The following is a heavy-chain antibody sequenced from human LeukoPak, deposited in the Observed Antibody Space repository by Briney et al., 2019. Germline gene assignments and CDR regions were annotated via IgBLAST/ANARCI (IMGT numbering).Heavy chain of an antibody. D-gene: IGHD6-19*01. J-gene: IGHJ4*02. Sequence: QPGGSLRLSCAASGFTFRGYWMSWVRQAPGKGLEWVAKIDQDGSEKYYVDSVKGRFTISRDNGKNSLYLQMKSLRAEDTAVYYCARDGGVAGLFDYWGQGTLVTVSS. CDR3: ARDGGVAGLFDY. V-gene: IGHV3-7*01. CDR1: GFTFRGYW. CDR2: IDQDGSEK.